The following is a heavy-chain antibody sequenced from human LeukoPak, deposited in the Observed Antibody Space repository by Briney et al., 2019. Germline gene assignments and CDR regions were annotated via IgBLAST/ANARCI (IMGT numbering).Heavy chain of an antibody. CDR3: ARGIYWSLDS. J-gene: IGHJ4*02. V-gene: IGHV3-23*01. Sequence: GGSLRLSCSASGFTYTDYSVSWVRQVPGKGLEWVSGLGRTGEYKYYADSVRGRFTISRDSSRNTVSLQMNSLRVEDTAVYYCARGIYWSLDSWGQGTLVTVSS. D-gene: IGHD1-1*01. CDR2: LGRTGEYK. CDR1: GFTYTDYS.